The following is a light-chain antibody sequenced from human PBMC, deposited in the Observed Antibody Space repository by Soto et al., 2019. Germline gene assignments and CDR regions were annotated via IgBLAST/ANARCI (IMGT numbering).Light chain of an antibody. CDR2: AAS. CDR3: QQSYSTTWT. Sequence: DNKMSQSPSSLSASVADSVPITCRASQGISTNLNWYQQKPGKAPKLLIYAASSLQSGVPSRFSGSGSETDFTLTISSLQPEDFAAYSCQQSYSTTWTFGQGTKVDNK. V-gene: IGKV1-39*01. CDR1: QGISTN. J-gene: IGKJ1*01.